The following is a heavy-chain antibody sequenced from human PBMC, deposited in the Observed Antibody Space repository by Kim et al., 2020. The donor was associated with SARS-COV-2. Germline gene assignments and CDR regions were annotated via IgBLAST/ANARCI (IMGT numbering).Heavy chain of an antibody. CDR1: GFTFTSSA. J-gene: IGHJ4*02. CDR3: AALLGGADY. Sequence: SVKVSCKASGFTFTSSAVQWVRQARGQRLEWIGWIIVGSGNTNYTQKFQERVAITRDMSTSTAYMELSSLRSEDTAVYYCAALLGGADYWGQGTLVTVST. D-gene: IGHD2-15*01. CDR2: IIVGSGNT. V-gene: IGHV1-58*01.